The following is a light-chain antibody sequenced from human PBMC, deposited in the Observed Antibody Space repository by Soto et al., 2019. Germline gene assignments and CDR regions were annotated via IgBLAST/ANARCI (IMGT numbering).Light chain of an antibody. CDR1: QYINTR. CDR2: QTS. J-gene: IGKJ1*01. V-gene: IGKV3-11*01. CDR3: HQRQSWPRT. Sequence: EIVFTQSPSTLSSYTGDRVTLSCRASQYINTRLAWYQHRPGQAPRLLIYQTSIRAAGIPARFSASGTGTDFTLTISDLQPEDFAVYYCHQRQSWPRTFGQGTKVDIK.